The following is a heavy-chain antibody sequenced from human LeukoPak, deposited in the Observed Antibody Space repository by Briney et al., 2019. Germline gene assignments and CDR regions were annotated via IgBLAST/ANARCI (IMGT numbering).Heavy chain of an antibody. V-gene: IGHV3-7*05. CDR2: IKPDGSEK. CDR1: GFPFSTIPFSGYW. J-gene: IGHJ5*02. D-gene: IGHD3-10*01. CDR3: ARWVRGFDL. Sequence: GGSLRLSCAASGFPFSTIPFSGYWMTWVRQAPVKGLEWVGSIKPDGSEKTYVDSVKGRFTISRDNAKNSLYLQMNSLRAEDTAVYYCARWVRGFDLWGRGPPIVASS.